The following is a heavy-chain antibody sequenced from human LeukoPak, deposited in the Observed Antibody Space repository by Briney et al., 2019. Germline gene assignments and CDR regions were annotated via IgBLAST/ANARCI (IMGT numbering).Heavy chain of an antibody. CDR3: ARGGALGTFDL. CDR1: GFTFSTYW. J-gene: IGHJ4*02. CDR2: IKQNGGDK. Sequence: PGGSLRLSCAASGFTFSTYWMSWVRQPPGKGLEWVAHIKQNGGDKYYVDSVKGRFTISRDNAKNSLYVQMHSMNAEDTAVYYCARGGALGTFDLWGQGTLVTVSS. V-gene: IGHV3-7*01. D-gene: IGHD6-13*01.